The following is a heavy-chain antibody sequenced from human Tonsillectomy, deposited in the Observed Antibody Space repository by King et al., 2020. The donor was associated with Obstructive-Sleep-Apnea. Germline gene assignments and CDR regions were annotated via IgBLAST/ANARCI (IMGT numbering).Heavy chain of an antibody. V-gene: IGHV2-5*02. J-gene: IGHJ4*02. CDR1: GFSLNNSAVG. D-gene: IGHD2-15*01. Sequence: TLKESGPTLVKPTHTLTLTCTFSGFSLNNSAVGVGWIRQPPGKALEWLVLIYWDDVERYSPTLKSRLTITKDPSKNQVVLTMTNMDPVDTATYYCVHSDRILFDYWGQGTLVIVSS. CDR3: VHSDRILFDY. CDR2: IYWDDVE.